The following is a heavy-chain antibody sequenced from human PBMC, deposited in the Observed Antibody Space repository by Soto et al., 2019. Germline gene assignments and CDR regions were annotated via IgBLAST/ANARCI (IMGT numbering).Heavy chain of an antibody. CDR2: VYHNGNA. CDR3: AASPYYYYGLDV. J-gene: IGHJ6*02. V-gene: IGHV4-30-2*01. D-gene: IGHD3-10*01. CDR1: GGAISSAGYS. Sequence: SGTLWLTGTVGGGAISSAGYSWSWIRQPPGKAPEWIGYVYHNGNAYPKPSLKSRVTISLDGAKNQFSLKMTSVTAADTGLYYCAASPYYYYGLDVWGQGTTVTVSS.